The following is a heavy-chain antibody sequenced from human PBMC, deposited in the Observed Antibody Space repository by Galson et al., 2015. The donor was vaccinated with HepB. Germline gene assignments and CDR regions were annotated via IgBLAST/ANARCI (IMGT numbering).Heavy chain of an antibody. CDR2: MNPNSGNT. J-gene: IGHJ4*02. Sequence: SVKVSCKASGYTFTSYDINWVRQATGQGLEWMGWMNPNSGNTGYAQKFQGRVTMTRNTSISTAYMELSSLRSEDTAVYYCASGGSCSSTSCYGADYWGQGTLVTVSS. CDR3: ASGGSCSSTSCYGADY. V-gene: IGHV1-8*01. D-gene: IGHD2-2*01. CDR1: GYTFTSYD.